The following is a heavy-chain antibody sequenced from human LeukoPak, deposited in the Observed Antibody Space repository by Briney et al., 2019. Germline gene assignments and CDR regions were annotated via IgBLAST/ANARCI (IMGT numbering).Heavy chain of an antibody. V-gene: IGHV1-18*01. D-gene: IGHD2-2*01. CDR3: ARAVRYCSSTSCYPSRWFDP. CDR2: INDYNGNT. CDR1: GYTFTSYG. Sequence: GSVNVSFKASGYTFTSYGFSWVRQPPGQGLEWMGWINDYNGNTNYAQKLQGRVTMTTDTSTSTAYMELRSLRSDDTAVYYCARAVRYCSSTSCYPSRWFDPWGQGTLVTVSS. J-gene: IGHJ5*02.